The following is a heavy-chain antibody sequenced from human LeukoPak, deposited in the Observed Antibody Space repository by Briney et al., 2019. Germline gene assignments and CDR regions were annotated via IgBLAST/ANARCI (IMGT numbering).Heavy chain of an antibody. D-gene: IGHD3-22*01. Sequence: SETLSLTCTVSGGSISSSSYYWGWIRQPPGKGLEWIGSIYYSGRTYYNPSLKSRVTISVDTSKNQFSLKLSSVTAADTAVYYCARHFPQSSGYRFHLTGGGFDPWGQGTLVTVSS. V-gene: IGHV4-39*01. J-gene: IGHJ5*02. CDR2: IYYSGRT. CDR3: ARHFPQSSGYRFHLTGGGFDP. CDR1: GGSISSSSYY.